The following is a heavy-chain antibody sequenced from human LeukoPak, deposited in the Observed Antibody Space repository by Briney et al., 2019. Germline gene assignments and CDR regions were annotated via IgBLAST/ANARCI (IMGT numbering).Heavy chain of an antibody. J-gene: IGHJ5*02. CDR1: GFSFAYYA. CDR3: ARVGYDFWSGYYTTWLDP. V-gene: IGHV3-43*02. D-gene: IGHD3-3*01. Sequence: PGGSLRLSCAASGFSFAYYAMHWVRQAPGKGLEWVSLITADGDSTYYADSVKGRFTISRDNAKNSLYLQMNSLRAEDTAVYYCARVGYDFWSGYYTTWLDPWGQGTLVTVSS. CDR2: ITADGDST.